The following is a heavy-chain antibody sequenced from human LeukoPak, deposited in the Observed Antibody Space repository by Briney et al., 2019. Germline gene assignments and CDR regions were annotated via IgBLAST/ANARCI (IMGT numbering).Heavy chain of an antibody. D-gene: IGHD5-18*01. CDR1: GFTFSSYS. CDR3: ARDQLVEYSYAYYFDY. Sequence: GGSLRLSCAASGFTFSSYSMNWVRQAPGKGLEWVSSISSSSSYIYYADSVKGRFTISRDNAKNSLYLQMNSLRAQDTAVYYCARDQLVEYSYAYYFDYWGQGTLVTFSS. CDR2: ISSSSSYI. J-gene: IGHJ4*02. V-gene: IGHV3-21*01.